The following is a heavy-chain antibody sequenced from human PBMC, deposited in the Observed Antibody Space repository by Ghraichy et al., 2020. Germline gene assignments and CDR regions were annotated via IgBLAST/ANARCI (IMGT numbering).Heavy chain of an antibody. CDR2: INWNGGST. V-gene: IGHV3-20*04. CDR3: ARDLAWDSNYGWWFDP. D-gene: IGHD4-11*01. J-gene: IGHJ5*02. Sequence: GGSLRLSCAASGFTFDDYGMSWVRQAPGKGLEWVSGINWNGGSTGYADSVKGRFTISRDNAKNSLYLQMNSLRAEDTALYYCARDLAWDSNYGWWFDPWGQGTLVTVSS. CDR1: GFTFDDYG.